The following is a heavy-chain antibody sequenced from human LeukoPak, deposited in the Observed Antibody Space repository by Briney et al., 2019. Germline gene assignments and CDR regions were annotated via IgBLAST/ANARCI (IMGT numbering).Heavy chain of an antibody. CDR1: GFTFSSYG. Sequence: PGGSLRLSCAASGFTFSSYGMHWVRQAPGKGLEWVAVISYDGSNKYYADSVKGRFTTSRDNSKNTLYLQMNSLRVEDTAVYYCAKDGIFGVVLDYFDYWGQGTLVTVSS. CDR3: AKDGIFGVVLDYFDY. V-gene: IGHV3-30*18. D-gene: IGHD3-3*01. CDR2: ISYDGSNK. J-gene: IGHJ4*02.